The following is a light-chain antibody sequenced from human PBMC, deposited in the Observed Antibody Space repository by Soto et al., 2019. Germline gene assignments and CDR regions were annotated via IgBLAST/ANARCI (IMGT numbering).Light chain of an antibody. CDR3: QQYSKWPIT. CDR2: GIS. CDR1: QSVSSSY. V-gene: IGKV3-15*01. J-gene: IGKJ5*01. Sequence: EIVLTQSPGTLSLSPGDRATLSCRASQSVSSSYLAWYQQHPGQPPRLLIYGISTRATGIPARFSGSGSGTEFSLTISSLQSEDFAVYYCQQYSKWPITFGQGTRLEIK.